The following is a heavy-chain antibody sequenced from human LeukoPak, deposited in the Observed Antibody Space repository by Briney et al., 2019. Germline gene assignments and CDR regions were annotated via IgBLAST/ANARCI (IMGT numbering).Heavy chain of an antibody. V-gene: IGHV1-18*01. Sequence: GASVKVSCKVSGYTFTSYGISWVRQAPGQGLEWMGWISAYNGNTNYAQKLQGRVTMTTDTSTSTAYMELRSLRSDDTAVYYCARFRIGSGSYSVDYWGQGTLVTVSS. J-gene: IGHJ4*02. CDR3: ARFRIGSGSYSVDY. D-gene: IGHD3-10*01. CDR1: GYTFTSYG. CDR2: ISAYNGNT.